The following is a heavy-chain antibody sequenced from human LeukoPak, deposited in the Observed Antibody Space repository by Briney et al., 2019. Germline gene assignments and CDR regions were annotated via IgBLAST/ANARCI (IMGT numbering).Heavy chain of an antibody. D-gene: IGHD3-10*01. Sequence: PVGSLRLSCAASGFTVSSNHMSWVRQAPGQGLEWASIIYSSGTTYYADSVKGRFTISRDNSKNMLYLQMNSLRAEDTAVYYCGSSGTDTRFDYWGQGTLVTVSS. V-gene: IGHV3-53*01. CDR3: GSSGTDTRFDY. CDR2: IYSSGTT. CDR1: GFTVSSNH. J-gene: IGHJ4*02.